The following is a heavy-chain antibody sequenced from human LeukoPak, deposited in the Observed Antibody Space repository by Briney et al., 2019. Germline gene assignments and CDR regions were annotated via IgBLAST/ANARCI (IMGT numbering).Heavy chain of an antibody. Sequence: PSETLSLTYTVSGGSISSYYWSWIRRPPGKGLEWIGYIYYSGSTNYNPSLKSRVAISVDTSKNQFSLKLSSVTAADTAVYYCARGYPYGSYVDYWGQGTLVTVSS. CDR2: IYYSGST. CDR3: ARGYPYGSYVDY. J-gene: IGHJ4*02. CDR1: GGSISSYY. V-gene: IGHV4-59*01. D-gene: IGHD3-10*01.